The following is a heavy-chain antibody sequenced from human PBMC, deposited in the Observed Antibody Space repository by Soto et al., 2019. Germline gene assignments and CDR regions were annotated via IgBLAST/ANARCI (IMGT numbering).Heavy chain of an antibody. Sequence: PGESLKISCKGSGYSFTSYWISWVRQMPGKGLEWMGRIDPSDSYTNYSPSFQGHVTISADKSSSTAYLQWSSLKASDTAMYYCARLPASPDYSTYGMDVWGQGTTVTVS. J-gene: IGHJ6*02. CDR1: GYSFTSYW. D-gene: IGHD4-4*01. CDR3: ARLPASPDYSTYGMDV. CDR2: IDPSDSYT. V-gene: IGHV5-10-1*01.